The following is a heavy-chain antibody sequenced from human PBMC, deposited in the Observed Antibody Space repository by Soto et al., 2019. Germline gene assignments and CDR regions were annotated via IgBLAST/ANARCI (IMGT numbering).Heavy chain of an antibody. Sequence: PSETLSTTCTVSGVSISSGADYWSWIRQHPGKGLEWIGYIHHSGITHYNPSLESRVIISIDTSQNQFSLKLRPVTAADTAVYYCARDAGTVWWQGYDYFDSWGQGTLVT. D-gene: IGHD2-21*01. V-gene: IGHV4-31*03. J-gene: IGHJ4*02. CDR2: IHHSGIT. CDR1: GVSISSGADY. CDR3: ARDAGTVWWQGYDYFDS.